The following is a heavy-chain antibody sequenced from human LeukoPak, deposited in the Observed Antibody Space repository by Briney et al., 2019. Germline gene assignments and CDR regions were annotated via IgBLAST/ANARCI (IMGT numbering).Heavy chain of an antibody. Sequence: PGGSLRLSCAASGFTFSSYGMHWVRQAPGKGLEWVAVISYDGSNKYYADSVKGRFTISRDNSKNTLYLQMNSLRAEDTAAYYCAKGAFDIWGQGTMVTVSS. CDR2: ISYDGSNK. V-gene: IGHV3-30*18. J-gene: IGHJ3*02. CDR1: GFTFSSYG. CDR3: AKGAFDI.